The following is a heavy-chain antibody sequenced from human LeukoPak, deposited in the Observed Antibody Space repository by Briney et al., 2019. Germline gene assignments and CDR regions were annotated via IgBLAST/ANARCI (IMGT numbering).Heavy chain of an antibody. CDR1: GGSISSSSYY. J-gene: IGHJ6*03. CDR2: IYYSGST. Sequence: PSETLSLTCTVSGGSISSSSYYWGWIRQPPGKGLEWIGSIYYSGSTYYNPSLKSRVTISVDTSRNQFSLKLNSVTAADTAVYYCARSDRRDGSPKGLGYYYYMDVWGKGTTVTISS. CDR3: ARSDRRDGSPKGLGYYYYMDV. V-gene: IGHV4-39*07. D-gene: IGHD5-24*01.